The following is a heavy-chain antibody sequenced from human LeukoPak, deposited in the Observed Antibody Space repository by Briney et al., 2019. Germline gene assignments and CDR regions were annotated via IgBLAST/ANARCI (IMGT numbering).Heavy chain of an antibody. D-gene: IGHD4-17*01. CDR1: GGSISSYY. Sequence: SETLSLTCTVSGGSISSYYWSWIRQPAGKGLEWIGRIYTSGSTNYNPSLKSRVTMSVDTSKNQFSLKLSSVTAADTAVYYCARSSDYGDPRGVDYWGQGTLVTVSS. CDR2: IYTSGST. CDR3: ARSSDYGDPRGVDY. V-gene: IGHV4-4*07. J-gene: IGHJ4*02.